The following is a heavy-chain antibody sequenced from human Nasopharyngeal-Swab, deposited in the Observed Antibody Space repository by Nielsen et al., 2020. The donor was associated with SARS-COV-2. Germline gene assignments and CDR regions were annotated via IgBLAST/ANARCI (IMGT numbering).Heavy chain of an antibody. Sequence: SLKISCAASGFTFDDYAMHWVRQAPGKGLEWVSGISWNSGSIGYADSVKGRFTISRDNAKNSLYLQMNSLRAEDTALYYCAGAAGSYEGVYAFDIGGQGTMVTVSS. CDR3: AGAAGSYEGVYAFDI. D-gene: IGHD1-26*01. J-gene: IGHJ3*02. CDR2: ISWNSGSI. CDR1: GFTFDDYA. V-gene: IGHV3-9*01.